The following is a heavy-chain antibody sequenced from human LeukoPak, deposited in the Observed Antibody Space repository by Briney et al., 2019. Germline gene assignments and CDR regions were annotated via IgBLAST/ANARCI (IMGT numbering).Heavy chain of an antibody. CDR1: GGSISSGSYY. V-gene: IGHV4-61*02. Sequence: SQTLSLTXTVSGGSISSGSYYWSWIRQPAGKGLEWIGRIYTSGSTNYNPSLKRRVTISVDTSKNQFSLKLSSVTAADTAVYYCARVVGIAARPGNNWFDPWGQGTLVTVSS. CDR3: ARVVGIAARPGNNWFDP. CDR2: IYTSGST. D-gene: IGHD6-6*01. J-gene: IGHJ5*02.